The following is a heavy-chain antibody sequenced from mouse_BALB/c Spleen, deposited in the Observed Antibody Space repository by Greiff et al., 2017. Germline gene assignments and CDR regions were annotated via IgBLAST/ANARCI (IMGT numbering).Heavy chain of an antibody. Sequence: DVQLVESGGGLVQPGGSLRLSCATSGFTFTDYYMSWVRQPPGKALEWLGFIRNKANGYTTEYSASVKGRFTISRDNSQSILYLQMNTLRAEDSATYYCARDLDYYGSSYGYFDVWGAGTTVTVSS. CDR2: IRNKANGYTT. CDR1: GFTFTDYY. D-gene: IGHD1-1*01. CDR3: ARDLDYYGSSYGYFDV. V-gene: IGHV7-3*02. J-gene: IGHJ1*01.